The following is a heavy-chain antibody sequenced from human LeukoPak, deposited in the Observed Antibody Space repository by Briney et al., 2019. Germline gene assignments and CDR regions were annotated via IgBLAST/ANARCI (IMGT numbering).Heavy chain of an antibody. D-gene: IGHD3-22*01. CDR1: GFTFSSYW. CDR3: ARWGKHYYDSSEAFDY. Sequence: GGSLRLSCAASGFTFSSYWMSWVRQAPGKGLEWVANIKQDGSEKYYVDSVKGRFTISRDNAKNSLYLQMNSLRAEDTAVYYCARWGKHYYDSSEAFDYWGQGTLVTVSS. V-gene: IGHV3-7*01. CDR2: IKQDGSEK. J-gene: IGHJ4*02.